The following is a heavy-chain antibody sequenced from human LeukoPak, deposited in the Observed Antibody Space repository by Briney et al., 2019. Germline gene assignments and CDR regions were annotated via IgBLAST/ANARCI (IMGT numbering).Heavy chain of an antibody. CDR1: GYTFTAYY. Sequence: ASVKVSCKASGYTFTAYYMHWVRQAPGQGLEWMGIINPSGGTTSYAQKFQGRVTMTRDTSTSTVYMELSSLRSEDTAVYYCARVHMGDNWFDPWGQGTPVTVSS. CDR3: ARVHMGDNWFDP. V-gene: IGHV1-46*03. CDR2: INPSGGTT. J-gene: IGHJ5*02. D-gene: IGHD2-21*01.